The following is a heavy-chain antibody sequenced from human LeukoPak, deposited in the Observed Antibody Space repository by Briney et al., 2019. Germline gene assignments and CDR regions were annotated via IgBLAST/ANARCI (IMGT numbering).Heavy chain of an antibody. Sequence: ASVKVSCKASGYTFTGYYMHWVRQAPGQGLEWMGRINPNSGGTNYAQKFQGRVTMTRDTSISTAYMEMSRLRSEDTSGYYCARARGITGTTRGYWGQGTLVTVSS. CDR1: GYTFTGYY. CDR2: INPNSGGT. CDR3: ARARGITGTTRGY. J-gene: IGHJ4*02. D-gene: IGHD1-14*01. V-gene: IGHV1-2*06.